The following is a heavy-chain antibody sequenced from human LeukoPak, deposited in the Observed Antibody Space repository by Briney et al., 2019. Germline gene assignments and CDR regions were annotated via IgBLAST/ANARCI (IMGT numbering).Heavy chain of an antibody. CDR3: ARVGDHFHWNLDL. D-gene: IGHD3-3*02. CDR2: IYSGGTT. CDR1: GFTLSIYY. V-gene: IGHV3-53*01. Sequence: GGSLRLSCAAPGFTLSIYYRNWVRQAPGKGLEWVSIIYSGGTTYYADSVKGRFTISRDTSKNTLSLQMNNLRAEDTAVYFCARVGDHFHWNLDLWGRGTLVTVSS. J-gene: IGHJ2*01.